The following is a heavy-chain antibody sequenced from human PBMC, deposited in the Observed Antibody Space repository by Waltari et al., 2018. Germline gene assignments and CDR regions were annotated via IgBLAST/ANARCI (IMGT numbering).Heavy chain of an antibody. CDR3: VRIPNGAPYPNWFDP. D-gene: IGHD1-26*01. V-gene: IGHV3-21*02. J-gene: IGHJ5*02. CDR1: GFILSTYT. Sequence: EVQLVESGGGLVKPGGSLRLSCAASGFILSTYTLNWVRQSPGKGLEWVSSISIGRAYKYYADSVKGRFTISRDDAKNSLYLQMDSLRAEDTAVYYCVRIPNGAPYPNWFDPWGQGTLVTVSS. CDR2: ISIGRAYK.